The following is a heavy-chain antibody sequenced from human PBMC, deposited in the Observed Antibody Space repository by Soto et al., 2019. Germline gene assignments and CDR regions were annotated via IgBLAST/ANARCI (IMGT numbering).Heavy chain of an antibody. Sequence: ASVKVSSKASGYTFTSYYMHWVRQAPGQGLEWMGIINPSGGSTSYAQKFQGRVTMTRDTSTSTVYMELSSLRSEDTAVYYCARGGSYCRCYRFHCDCFDIWGQGTMVTVSS. CDR1: GYTFTSYY. CDR2: INPSGGST. CDR3: ARGGSYCRCYRFHCDCFDI. V-gene: IGHV1-46*01. D-gene: IGHD2-15*01. J-gene: IGHJ3*02.